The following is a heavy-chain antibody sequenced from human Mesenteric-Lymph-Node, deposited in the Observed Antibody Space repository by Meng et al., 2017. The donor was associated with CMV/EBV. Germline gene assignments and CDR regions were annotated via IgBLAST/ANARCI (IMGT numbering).Heavy chain of an antibody. CDR3: ARGDEYSSLDY. V-gene: IGHV3-48*04. CDR2: ISSSSSTI. Sequence: GGSLRLSCAASGFTFSSYSMNWVRQAPGKGLEWVSYISSSSSTIYYADSVKGRFTISRDNAKNSLYLQMNSLRAEDTAVYYCARGDEYSSLDYWGQGTLVTVSS. J-gene: IGHJ4*02. CDR1: GFTFSSYS. D-gene: IGHD6-6*01.